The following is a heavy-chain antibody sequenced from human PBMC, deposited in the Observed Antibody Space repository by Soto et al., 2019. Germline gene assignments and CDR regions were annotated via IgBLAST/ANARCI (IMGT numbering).Heavy chain of an antibody. J-gene: IGHJ3*02. CDR2: INPSGGST. Sequence: ASVKVSCKASGYTFTSYYMHWVRQAPGQGLEWMGIINPSGGSTSYAQKFKGRVTMTRDTSTSTVYMELSSLRSEDTAVYYCASLGGSGYYYNMDAVDIWGQGTMVTVSS. D-gene: IGHD3-22*01. CDR3: ASLGGSGYYYNMDAVDI. CDR1: GYTFTSYY. V-gene: IGHV1-46*01.